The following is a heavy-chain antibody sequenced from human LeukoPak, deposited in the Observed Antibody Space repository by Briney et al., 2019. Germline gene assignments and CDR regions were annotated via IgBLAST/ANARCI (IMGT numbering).Heavy chain of an antibody. Sequence: TGGSLRLSCAASGFTFNYYSMNWVRQAPGKGLVWVSRIDTDGSHTYYADSVEGRFTISRDNAKNTLYLQMNSLRDEDTAVYYCARDTENDFWIDYWGQGTLVTVSS. V-gene: IGHV3-74*01. CDR3: ARDTENDFWIDY. D-gene: IGHD3-3*01. J-gene: IGHJ4*02. CDR2: IDTDGSHT. CDR1: GFTFNYYS.